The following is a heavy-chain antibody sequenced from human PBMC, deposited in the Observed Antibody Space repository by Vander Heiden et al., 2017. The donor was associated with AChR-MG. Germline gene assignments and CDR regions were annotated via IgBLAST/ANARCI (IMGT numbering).Heavy chain of an antibody. CDR2: INPNTGVT. CDR1: GYTFTDYY. CDR3: AKSRRTGPLT. Sequence: QGQLVQSGSEVKKPGASVKVSCKASGYTFTDYYMHIVRQAPGQGFEWMGWINPNTGVTNYSQKFKGRVTMTKDTSINTAYMDLTGLRSDDTAVYYCAKSRRTGPLTWGQGTLVTVSS. D-gene: IGHD2-8*02. J-gene: IGHJ4*02. V-gene: IGHV1-2*02.